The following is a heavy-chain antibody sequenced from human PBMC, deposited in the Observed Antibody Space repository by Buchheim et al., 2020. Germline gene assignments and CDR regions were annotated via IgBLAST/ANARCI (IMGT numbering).Heavy chain of an antibody. V-gene: IGHV4-4*02. D-gene: IGHD1-26*01. J-gene: IGHJ4*02. CDR2: IFHSGSS. Sequence: QVQLQESGPGLVKPSGTLSLTCAVSGDSVSGSSWWGWVRQSPGKGLEWIGEIFHSGSSTQNPSVRSRVTISLDKSKNQISLELRSVTAAETAVYYCARGGREIVGGAFDYWGQGAL. CDR3: ARGGREIVGGAFDY. CDR1: GDSVSGSSW.